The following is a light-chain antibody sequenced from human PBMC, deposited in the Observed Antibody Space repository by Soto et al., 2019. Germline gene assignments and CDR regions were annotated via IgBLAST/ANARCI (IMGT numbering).Light chain of an antibody. Sequence: EGGLTRWAGKQSLAAGVSTTLSCRASQSVSRSYLAWYHQKPGQXPRLLIYGASNRATGIPARFSGSGSGADFTLTISGLESDDFAVYYCQHRADWRITFEQGTRLEIK. V-gene: IGKV3-11*01. CDR1: QSVSRSY. J-gene: IGKJ5*01. CDR2: GAS. CDR3: QHRADWRIT.